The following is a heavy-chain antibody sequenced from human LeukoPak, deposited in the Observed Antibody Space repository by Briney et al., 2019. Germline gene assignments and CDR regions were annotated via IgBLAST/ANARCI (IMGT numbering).Heavy chain of an antibody. Sequence: GGSLRLSCAASGFTFSSYAMSWVRQAPGKGLEWVSAISGSGGSTYYADSVKGRFTISRDNSKNTLYLQMNSLRAEDTAVYYCARALYSSGWHGAFDYWGQGTLVTVSS. CDR2: ISGSGGST. CDR3: ARALYSSGWHGAFDY. CDR1: GFTFSSYA. D-gene: IGHD6-19*01. V-gene: IGHV3-23*01. J-gene: IGHJ4*02.